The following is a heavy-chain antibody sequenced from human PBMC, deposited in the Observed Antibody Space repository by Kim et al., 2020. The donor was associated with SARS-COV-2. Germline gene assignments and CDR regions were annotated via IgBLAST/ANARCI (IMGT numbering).Heavy chain of an antibody. D-gene: IGHD2-21*01. CDR1: GFTFSTYE. CDR3: AREQRNCGGDCYDS. Sequence: GGSLRLSCVASGFTFSTYEMNWVRQAPGEGLEWISYISDRGTGIYYADSVKGRFTISRDNAKNTLYLQMSSLRVEDTAIYYCAREQRNCGGDCYDSWGQGSLVTVSS. CDR2: ISDRGTGI. J-gene: IGHJ4*02. V-gene: IGHV3-48*03.